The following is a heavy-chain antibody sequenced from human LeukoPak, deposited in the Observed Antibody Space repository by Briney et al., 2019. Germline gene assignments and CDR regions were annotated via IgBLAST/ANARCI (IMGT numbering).Heavy chain of an antibody. Sequence: PSETLSPTCTVLDAAISSSYWTWIRQPPGKGLEWIGYIYYSGISNYNPSLKSRVTISVDTSKNQFSLKLTSMTAADTAVYYCARHSLGWELAAFDIWGQGTMVTVSS. CDR3: ARHSLGWELAAFDI. CDR2: IYYSGIS. D-gene: IGHD1-26*01. V-gene: IGHV4-59*08. J-gene: IGHJ3*02. CDR1: DAAISSSY.